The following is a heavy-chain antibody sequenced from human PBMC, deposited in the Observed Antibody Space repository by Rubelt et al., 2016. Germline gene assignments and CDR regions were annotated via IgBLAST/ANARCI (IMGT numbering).Heavy chain of an antibody. Sequence: QVQLVESGGGVVQPGRSLRLSCAASGFTFSSYAMHWVRQAPGKGLEWVAVISYDGSNKYYADSVKGRFTISRDNSKNTLYLQMNSLRAEETAVYYCARASYSSSLTTYYYYGMDVWGQGTMVIVSS. CDR2: ISYDGSNK. V-gene: IGHV3-30*04. CDR1: GFTFSSYA. D-gene: IGHD6-13*01. J-gene: IGHJ6*02. CDR3: ARASYSSSLTTYYYYGMDV.